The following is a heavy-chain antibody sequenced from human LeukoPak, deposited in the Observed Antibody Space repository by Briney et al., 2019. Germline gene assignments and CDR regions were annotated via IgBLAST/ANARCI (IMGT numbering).Heavy chain of an antibody. CDR1: GGSISIYY. J-gene: IGHJ3*02. CDR2: IYYSGST. V-gene: IGHV4-59*01. D-gene: IGHD1-26*01. Sequence: SETLSLTCTVWGGSISIYYWSWIRQPPGKGLVWIGYIYYSGSTKYNTSLKSRVTISVETYKNQFSLKLSSVPAGYADGYYCARDGAATSAFDIWGLGTMVSVSS. CDR3: ARDGAATSAFDI.